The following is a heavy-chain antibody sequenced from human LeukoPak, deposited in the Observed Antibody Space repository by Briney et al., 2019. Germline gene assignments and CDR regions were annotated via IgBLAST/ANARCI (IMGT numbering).Heavy chain of an antibody. CDR3: ARGPIQIRFLEWKNYYYYGMDV. D-gene: IGHD3-3*01. CDR1: GGSIRSYY. J-gene: IGHJ6*02. V-gene: IGHV4-59*01. CDR2: VYYTGST. Sequence: SETLSLTCTVSGGSIRSYYWSWIRQPPGKGLEWIGYVYYTGSTNYNPSLKSRVTISVDTSKNQFSLNLSSVTSADTAVYYCARGPIQIRFLEWKNYYYYGMDVWGQGTTVTVSS.